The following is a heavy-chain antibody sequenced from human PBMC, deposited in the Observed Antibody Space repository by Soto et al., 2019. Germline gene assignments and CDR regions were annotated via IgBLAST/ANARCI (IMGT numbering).Heavy chain of an antibody. CDR2: IYYTGTT. Sequence: QVRLQESGPGLLKPSETLSLTCTVSYASINNHNWTWIRQPPGKGLEWIAYIYYTGTTNFNPSLKSRVTISMDTSKNQFSLKLRSVTASDTAVYYCATLRGLGEVSPYFDYLGQGLMVTVSS. V-gene: IGHV4-59*08. CDR1: YASINNHN. D-gene: IGHD3-10*01. CDR3: ATLRGLGEVSPYFDY. J-gene: IGHJ4*02.